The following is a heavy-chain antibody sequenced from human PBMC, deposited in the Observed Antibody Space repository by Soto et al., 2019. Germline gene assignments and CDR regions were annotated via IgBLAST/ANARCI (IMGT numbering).Heavy chain of an antibody. V-gene: IGHV1-18*04. D-gene: IGHD3-10*01. CDR2: LNTGDGNT. Sequence: QVLLVQSGAEVKKPGASVKVSCKASGYSFSTYGVSWVRQAPGQGLEWMGWLNTGDGNTAYAQKLQGRITLTTDTSTTTAYMELRSLRSDDTAIYYCASGENYGSARAVFDPWGQGTLVTVSS. J-gene: IGHJ5*02. CDR3: ASGENYGSARAVFDP. CDR1: GYSFSTYG.